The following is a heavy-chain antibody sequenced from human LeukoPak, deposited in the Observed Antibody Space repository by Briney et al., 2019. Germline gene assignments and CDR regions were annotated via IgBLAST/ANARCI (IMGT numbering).Heavy chain of an antibody. D-gene: IGHD1-14*01. Sequence: ASVKVSCKASGYTFTGSYIHWVRQAPGQGLEWMGWINPDSGGTNYAQKFQGRVTMTRDTSISTAYMELSRLISDDTAVYYCVGVKPELYWGQGTLVTVSS. CDR1: GYTFTGSY. CDR3: VGVKPELY. J-gene: IGHJ4*02. V-gene: IGHV1-2*02. CDR2: INPDSGGT.